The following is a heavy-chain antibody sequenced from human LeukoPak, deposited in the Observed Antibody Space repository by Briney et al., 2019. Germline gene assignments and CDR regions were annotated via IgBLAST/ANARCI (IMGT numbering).Heavy chain of an antibody. J-gene: IGHJ4*02. Sequence: GGSLRLSCAASGFTVSSNYMSWVRQAPGKGLEWVSVIYSGGSTYYADSVKGRFTISRDNSKNTLYLQMNSLRAEGTAVYYCARARHSSGSLGYWGQGTLVTVSS. CDR1: GFTVSSNY. D-gene: IGHD6-25*01. V-gene: IGHV3-53*01. CDR3: ARARHSSGSLGY. CDR2: IYSGGST.